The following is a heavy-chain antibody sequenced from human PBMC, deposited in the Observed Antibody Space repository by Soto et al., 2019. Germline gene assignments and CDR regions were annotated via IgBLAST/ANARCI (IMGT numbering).Heavy chain of an antibody. Sequence: SETLSLTCTVSGDSISNSNYYWGWIRQPPGKGLEWIANIYYSGITYYNPSLKSRVAISVDTSKNQFSLKLSSVTAADTAIYYWARSNSGYYKWFDPWGQGTLVTVSS. CDR2: IYYSGIT. CDR1: GDSISNSNYY. J-gene: IGHJ5*02. D-gene: IGHD3-22*01. CDR3: ARSNSGYYKWFDP. V-gene: IGHV4-39*01.